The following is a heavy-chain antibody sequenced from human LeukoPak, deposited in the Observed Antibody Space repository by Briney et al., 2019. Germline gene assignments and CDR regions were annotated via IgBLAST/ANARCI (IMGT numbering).Heavy chain of an antibody. V-gene: IGHV3-23*01. J-gene: IGHJ4*02. CDR1: GFTFSSYA. Sequence: QSGGSLRLSCAASGFTFSSYAMSWVRQAPGKGLEWVSAISGSGGSTYYADSVKGRFTISRDNSKNTLYLQMNSLRAEDTAVHYCAKDIVNLMIVVGIDYWGQGTLVTVSS. CDR3: AKDIVNLMIVVGIDY. CDR2: ISGSGGST. D-gene: IGHD3-22*01.